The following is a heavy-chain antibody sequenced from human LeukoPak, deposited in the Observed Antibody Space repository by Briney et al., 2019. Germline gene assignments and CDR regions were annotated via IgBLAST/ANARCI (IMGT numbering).Heavy chain of an antibody. D-gene: IGHD3-9*01. J-gene: IGHJ4*02. CDR1: GGTFSSYA. V-gene: IGHV7-4-1*02. Sequence: ASVKVSCKASGGTFSSYAISWVRQAPGQGLEWMGWINTNTGNPTYAQGFTGRFVFSLDTSVSTAYLQISSLKAEDTAVYYCARGQFDWFWPLGPSDYWGQGTLVTVSS. CDR2: INTNTGNP. CDR3: ARGQFDWFWPLGPSDY.